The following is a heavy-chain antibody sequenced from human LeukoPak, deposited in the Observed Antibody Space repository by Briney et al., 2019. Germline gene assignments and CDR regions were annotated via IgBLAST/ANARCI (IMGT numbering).Heavy chain of an antibody. Sequence: SETLSLTCTVAGGSISSYYWSWIRQPPGKGLEWIGYIYYSGSTNYNPSLKSRVTISVDTSKNQFSLKLSSVTAADTAVYYCARDPSSGSPYGFDPWGQGTLVTVSS. J-gene: IGHJ5*02. CDR3: ARDPSSGSPYGFDP. V-gene: IGHV4-59*01. D-gene: IGHD6-19*01. CDR1: GGSISSYY. CDR2: IYYSGST.